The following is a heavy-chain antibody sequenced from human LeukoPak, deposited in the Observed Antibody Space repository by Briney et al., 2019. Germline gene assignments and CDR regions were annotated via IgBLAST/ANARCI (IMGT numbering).Heavy chain of an antibody. CDR1: GYTFTGYY. J-gene: IGHJ4*02. Sequence: ASVKVSCKASGYTFTGYYMHWVRQAPGQGLEWMGRINPNSGGTNYAQKFQGRVTMTRDTSISTAYMELSSLRSEDTAVYYCARDDPPTYGDPDPEFDYWGQGTLVTVSS. V-gene: IGHV1-2*06. D-gene: IGHD4-17*01. CDR3: ARDDPPTYGDPDPEFDY. CDR2: INPNSGGT.